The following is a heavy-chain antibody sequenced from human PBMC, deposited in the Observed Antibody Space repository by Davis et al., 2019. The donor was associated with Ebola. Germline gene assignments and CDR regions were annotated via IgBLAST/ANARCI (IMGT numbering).Heavy chain of an antibody. V-gene: IGHV3-11*01. J-gene: IGHJ4*02. Sequence: GESLKISCAASGFTFSDYYMSWIRQAPGKGLEWISYISIGGKNIHYADSVKGRFTVSRDNAKNSLYLQMNSLRAEDTAVYYCARETPITSRFDWWGQGSLVTVSS. CDR1: GFTFSDYY. D-gene: IGHD3-10*01. CDR2: ISIGGKNI. CDR3: ARETPITSRFDW.